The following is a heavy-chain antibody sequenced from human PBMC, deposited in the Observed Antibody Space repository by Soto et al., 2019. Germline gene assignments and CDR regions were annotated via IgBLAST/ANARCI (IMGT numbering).Heavy chain of an antibody. CDR2: NYYSGVT. D-gene: IGHD2-15*01. V-gene: IGHV4-39*01. CDR1: GGSISSSSYY. CDR3: ASGGSRPQIFDH. Sequence: QLLLQESGPGLVKPSETLSLTCTVSGGSISSSSYYWGWIRQPPGKGLEWIGSNYYSGVTYYNPSLKSRVSISVDTSKNQFSLKVNSVTAADTAVYYCASGGSRPQIFDHWGQGTLGTVSS. J-gene: IGHJ4*02.